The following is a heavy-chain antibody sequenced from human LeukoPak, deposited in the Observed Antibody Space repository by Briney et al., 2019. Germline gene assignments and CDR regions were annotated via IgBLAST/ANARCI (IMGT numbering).Heavy chain of an antibody. V-gene: IGHV4-59*08. CDR1: GASISSNY. CDR2: IYYTGGT. Sequence: SETLSLTCTVPGASISSNYWTWIRQPPGKGLEYIGYIYYTGGTNYNPSLKSRVTISVDTSKNQFSLKLSSVTAADTAVYFCAKYGGSGWVIDYWGQGTLVTVSS. D-gene: IGHD6-19*01. J-gene: IGHJ4*02. CDR3: AKYGGSGWVIDY.